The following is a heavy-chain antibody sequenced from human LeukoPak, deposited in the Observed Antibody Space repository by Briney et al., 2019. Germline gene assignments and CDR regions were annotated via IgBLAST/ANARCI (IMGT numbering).Heavy chain of an antibody. V-gene: IGHV3-53*01. CDR1: GFTVSSNY. D-gene: IGHD6-19*01. J-gene: IGHJ4*02. CDR3: ARVWQWRHFDY. CDR2: IYSGGST. Sequence: PGGSLRLSCAASGFTVSSNYMSWVRQAPGKGLEWVSVIYSGGSTYYADSVKGRFTISRDNSKNTLYLQMNSLRAEDTAVYYCARVWQWRHFDYWGQGTLVTVSS.